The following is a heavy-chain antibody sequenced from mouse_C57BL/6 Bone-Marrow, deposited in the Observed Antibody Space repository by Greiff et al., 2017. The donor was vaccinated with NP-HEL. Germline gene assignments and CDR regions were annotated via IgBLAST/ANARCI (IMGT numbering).Heavy chain of an antibody. CDR1: GYTFTSYW. D-gene: IGHD1-1*01. V-gene: IGHV1-5*01. Sequence: VHVKQSGTVLARPGASVKMSCKTSGYTFTSYWMHWVKQRPGQGLEWIGAIYPGNSDTSYNQKFKGKAKLTAVTSASTAYMALSSLTNEDSAVYYCTRDYGSSYDWYFDVWGTGTTVTVSS. CDR2: IYPGNSDT. CDR3: TRDYGSSYDWYFDV. J-gene: IGHJ1*03.